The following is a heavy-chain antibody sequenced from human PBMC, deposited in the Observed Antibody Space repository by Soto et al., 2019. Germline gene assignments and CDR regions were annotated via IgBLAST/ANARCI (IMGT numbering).Heavy chain of an antibody. CDR2: IYYSGST. J-gene: IGHJ6*03. D-gene: IGHD2-2*01. CDR3: ARVSGYCSSTSCRYYYNYYSMDV. Sequence: SDTLSLTCTVTSISISSSSYYWGLIRQPPGKGLEWIGSIYYSGSTYYNPSLKSRVTISVDTSKNQFSLKLSSVTAADTAVYYCARVSGYCSSTSCRYYYNYYSMDVWGKGTTIT. V-gene: IGHV4-39*01. CDR1: SISISSSSYY.